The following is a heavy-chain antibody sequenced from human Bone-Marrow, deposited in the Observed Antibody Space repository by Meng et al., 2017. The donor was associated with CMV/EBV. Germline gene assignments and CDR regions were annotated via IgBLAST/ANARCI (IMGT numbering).Heavy chain of an antibody. Sequence: GSLRLSCTVSGGSISSYYWSWIRQPPGKGLEWIGYIYYSGSTNYNPSLKSRVTISVETSKNQFSLKLSSVTAADTAVYYCATGYSSSWDSYWGQGTLVPVSS. V-gene: IGHV4-59*01. CDR3: ATGYSSSWDSY. CDR2: IYYSGST. D-gene: IGHD6-13*01. CDR1: GGSISSYY. J-gene: IGHJ4*02.